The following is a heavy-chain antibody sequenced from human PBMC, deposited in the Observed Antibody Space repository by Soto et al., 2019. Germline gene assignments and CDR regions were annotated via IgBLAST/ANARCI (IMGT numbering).Heavy chain of an antibody. V-gene: IGHV4-4*02. CDR2: IHHSGAT. D-gene: IGHD3-10*01. CDR1: GGSMSSPNW. CDR3: ATGSPYYYGSGGMWDS. Sequence: QVRLQESGPGLVKPSGTLSLTCLVSGGSMSSPNWWTWVRQAPVKGLEWIPEIHHSGATNYSPSLKSRAVISLDKSNNQFALQLTSVTAADTAVYYCATGSPYYYGSGGMWDSWGRGALVTVSS. J-gene: IGHJ5*01.